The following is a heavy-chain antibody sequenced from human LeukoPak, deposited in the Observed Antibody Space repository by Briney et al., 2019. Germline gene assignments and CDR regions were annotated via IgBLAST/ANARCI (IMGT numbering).Heavy chain of an antibody. J-gene: IGHJ4*02. CDR2: ISDTGGNT. CDR1: GFTFSTYG. CDR3: AKRSLYSSSFPYFDF. Sequence: GGSLRLSCAASGFTFSTYGMNWVRRAPGKGLEWVSSISDTGGNTYYADSVKGRFTVSRDNSKNTLYLQMNSLRAEDTAVYYCAKRSLYSSSFPYFDFWGQGTLVTVSS. D-gene: IGHD6-6*01. V-gene: IGHV3-23*01.